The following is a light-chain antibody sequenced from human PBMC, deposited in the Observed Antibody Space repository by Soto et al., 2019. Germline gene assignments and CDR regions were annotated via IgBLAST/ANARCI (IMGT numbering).Light chain of an antibody. CDR3: QQYNDWPSHIT. V-gene: IGKV3-15*01. CDR1: QSLTSN. Sequence: EIMISHSPSTLSVSTGERATLSCRASQSLTSNLAWYQQKPGQAPRLLIYGASTRATGIPARFSGSGSGTEFTLTISSLQSEDFAVYYCQQYNDWPSHITFGPRTKVDIK. CDR2: GAS. J-gene: IGKJ3*01.